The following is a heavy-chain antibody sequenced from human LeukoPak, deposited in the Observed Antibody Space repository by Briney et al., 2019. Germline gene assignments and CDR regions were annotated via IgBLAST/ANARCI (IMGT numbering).Heavy chain of an antibody. J-gene: IGHJ3*02. CDR2: ISGDFGNT. CDR1: GFTFDDYA. V-gene: IGHV3-43*02. CDR3: VKDFPTGDI. Sequence: GGSLRLSCAASGFTFDDYAVHWVRQAPGKGLEWVSLISGDFGNTYYADSVKGRFTISRDNSKNCLYLQMNSLRSEDTALYYCVKDFPTGDIWGQGTMVTVSS.